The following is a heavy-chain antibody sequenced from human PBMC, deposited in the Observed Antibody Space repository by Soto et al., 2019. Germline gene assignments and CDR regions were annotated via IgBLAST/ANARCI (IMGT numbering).Heavy chain of an antibody. CDR1: GFPYSVYS. Sequence: DVQLAESGGGLVQPGGSLRLSCVASGFPYSVYSMDWVRQVPGKGLEWLAYVSPGGDTVHYAASVYGRFFISRDTRRNAVFLQMNSLRADDTAVYYLGKDRRGSGWFVCNYWGQGVLVTVSS. V-gene: IGHV3-48*01. CDR3: GKDRRGSGWFVCNY. CDR2: VSPGGDTV. J-gene: IGHJ4*02. D-gene: IGHD6-19*01.